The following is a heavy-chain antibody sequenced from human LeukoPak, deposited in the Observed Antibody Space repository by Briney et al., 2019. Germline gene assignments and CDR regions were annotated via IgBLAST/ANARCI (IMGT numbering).Heavy chain of an antibody. CDR2: ISSSSSYI. J-gene: IGHJ4*02. CDR3: VYGGFVKTVNYFDY. D-gene: IGHD4-23*01. CDR1: GFTFSRHS. Sequence: GGSLRLSCAASGFTFSRHSINWVRQAPGKGLEWVSSISSSSSYIYYADSVKGRFTISRDTSKNSLFLQMNNLRVEDTAVYYCVYGGFVKTVNYFDYWGQGTLVTVSS. V-gene: IGHV3-21*01.